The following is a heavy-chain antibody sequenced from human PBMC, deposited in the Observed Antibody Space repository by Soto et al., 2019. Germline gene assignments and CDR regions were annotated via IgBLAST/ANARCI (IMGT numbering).Heavy chain of an antibody. CDR1: GGSICSYY. CDR2: IYYSGST. V-gene: IGHV4-59*01. CDR3: ARALDSRYNWNDDPWFDP. D-gene: IGHD1-20*01. J-gene: IGHJ5*02. Sequence: SETLSLTCTVSGGSICSYYWSWIRQPPGKGLEWIGYIYYSGSTNYNPSLKSRVTISVDTSKNQFSLKLSSVTAADTAVYYCARALDSRYNWNDDPWFDPWGQGTLVTVSS.